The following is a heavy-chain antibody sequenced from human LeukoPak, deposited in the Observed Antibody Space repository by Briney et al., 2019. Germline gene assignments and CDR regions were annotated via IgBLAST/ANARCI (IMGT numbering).Heavy chain of an antibody. D-gene: IGHD5-18*01. J-gene: IGHJ4*02. CDR2: ISGSGGST. Sequence: GGSLRLSCAASGFTFSSYVMSWVRQAPGKGLEWVSAISGSGGSTYYADSVKGRFTISRDNSKNTLYLQMNSLRAEDTAVYYCARHLLGITGYTYGRGIDYWGQGTVLTVSS. CDR3: ARHLLGITGYTYGRGIDY. V-gene: IGHV3-23*01. CDR1: GFTFSSYV.